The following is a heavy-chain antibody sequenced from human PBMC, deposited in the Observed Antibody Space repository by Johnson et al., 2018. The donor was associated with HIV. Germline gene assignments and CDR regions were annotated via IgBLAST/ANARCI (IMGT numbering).Heavy chain of an antibody. CDR2: TPGGDGGT. CDR1: GFKYAA. Sequence: EMQLVESGGGLVKPGGSLRVSCAASGFKYAASGLAFSNYAVKWVSHTPGGDGGTSFADSVKDRFTISRDNSKNTLYLQMGSLRAEDMAVYYCARGHSGSYYYDAFDIWGQGTIVTVSS. V-gene: IGHV3-64*07. D-gene: IGHD1-26*01. CDR3: ARGHSGSYYYDAFDI. J-gene: IGHJ3*02.